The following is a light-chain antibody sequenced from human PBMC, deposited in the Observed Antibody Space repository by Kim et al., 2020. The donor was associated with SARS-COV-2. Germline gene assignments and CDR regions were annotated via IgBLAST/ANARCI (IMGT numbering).Light chain of an antibody. Sequence: EIVLTQSPGTLSLSPGERATLSCRASQSVSDNYLAWYQQKPGQAPRLLIYGASSTATGIPDRFSGSGSGTDFTLTINRLEPEDFAVYYCQQYTNSPQTFGQGTKVDIK. CDR1: QSVSDNY. CDR3: QQYTNSPQT. V-gene: IGKV3-20*01. J-gene: IGKJ1*01. CDR2: GAS.